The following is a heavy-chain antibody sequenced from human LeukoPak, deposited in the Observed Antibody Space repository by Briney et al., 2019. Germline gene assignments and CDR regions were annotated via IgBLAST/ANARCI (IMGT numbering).Heavy chain of an antibody. D-gene: IGHD3-22*01. Sequence: ASVKVSCKTSGYTFSGYYIHWVRQAPGQGLEWMGWINPNTGDTTYAQNFQGRVTMARDTSINTAYMELTRLRSDDTAVYYCAREGGYYDTTGYYAHWGQGSLVTVSS. CDR1: GYTFSGYY. J-gene: IGHJ4*02. CDR2: INPNTGDT. V-gene: IGHV1-2*02. CDR3: AREGGYYDTTGYYAH.